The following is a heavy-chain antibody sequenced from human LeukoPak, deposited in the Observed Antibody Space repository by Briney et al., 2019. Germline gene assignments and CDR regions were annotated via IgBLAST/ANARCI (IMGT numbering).Heavy chain of an antibody. CDR3: ARVGRTQLVKRVFFY. CDR2: MNPNSGNT. D-gene: IGHD6-13*01. Sequence: ASVKVSCKASGYTFTGYYMHWVRQATGQGLEWMGWMNPNSGNTGYAQKFQGRVTMTRNTSISTAYMELSSLRSEDTAVYYCARVGRTQLVKRVFFYWGQGTLVTVSS. V-gene: IGHV1-8*02. CDR1: GYTFTGYY. J-gene: IGHJ4*02.